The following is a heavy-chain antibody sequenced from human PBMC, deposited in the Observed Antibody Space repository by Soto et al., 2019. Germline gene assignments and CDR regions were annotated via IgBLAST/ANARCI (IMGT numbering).Heavy chain of an antibody. Sequence: VGSLRLSCAASGFTFSNAWMNWVRQAPGKGLEWVGRIKSKTDGGTTDFAAPVQGRFTISRDDSKNMLYLQMNSLRAEDTSVYYCAKEGGLSGSYYISSSYYFDYWGQGTLVTVSS. CDR2: IKSKTDGGTT. CDR1: GFTFSNAW. J-gene: IGHJ4*02. CDR3: AKEGGLSGSYYISSSYYFDY. V-gene: IGHV3-15*07. D-gene: IGHD1-26*01.